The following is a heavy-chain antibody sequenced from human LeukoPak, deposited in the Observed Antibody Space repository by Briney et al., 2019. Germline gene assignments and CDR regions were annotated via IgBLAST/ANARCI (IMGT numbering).Heavy chain of an antibody. Sequence: GGSLRLSCAASGFTVSSNYMSWVRQAPGKGLEWVSVIYSGGSTYYADSVKGRFTISRDNSKNTLYLQMNSLRAEDTAVYYCARSNTIFGVVIFDYWGRGTLVTVSS. V-gene: IGHV3-53*01. CDR3: ARSNTIFGVVIFDY. CDR1: GFTVSSNY. J-gene: IGHJ4*02. D-gene: IGHD3-3*01. CDR2: IYSGGST.